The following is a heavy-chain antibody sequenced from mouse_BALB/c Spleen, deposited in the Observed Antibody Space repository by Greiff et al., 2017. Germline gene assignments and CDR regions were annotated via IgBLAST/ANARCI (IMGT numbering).Heavy chain of an antibody. CDR1: GYTFTSYV. Sequence: VQLQQSGPELVKPGASVKMSCKASGYTFTSYVMHWVKQKPGQGLEWIGYINPYDDGTKYNEKFKGKATLTSDKSSSTAYMELSSLTSEDSAVYYCARSELGRGYYAMDYWGQGTSVTVSS. CDR2: INPYDDGT. V-gene: IGHV1-14*01. D-gene: IGHD4-1*01. J-gene: IGHJ4*01. CDR3: ARSELGRGYYAMDY.